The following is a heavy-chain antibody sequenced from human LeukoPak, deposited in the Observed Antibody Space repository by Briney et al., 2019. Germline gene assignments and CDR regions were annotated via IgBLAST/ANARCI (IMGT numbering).Heavy chain of an antibody. J-gene: IGHJ4*02. CDR3: ARDSRDGYNYVDY. Sequence: ASVKVSCKASGYTFTGYYMHWARQAPGQGLEWMGWINPNSGGTNYAQKFQGRVTMTRDTSISTAYMELGRLRSDDTAVYYCARDSRDGYNYVDYWGQGTLVTVSS. D-gene: IGHD5-24*01. V-gene: IGHV1-2*02. CDR2: INPNSGGT. CDR1: GYTFTGYY.